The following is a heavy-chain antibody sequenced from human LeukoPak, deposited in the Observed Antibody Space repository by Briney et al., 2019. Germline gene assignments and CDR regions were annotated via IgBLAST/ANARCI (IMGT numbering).Heavy chain of an antibody. CDR2: IYTSGST. Sequence: SETLSLTCTVSGGSISSYYWSWIRQPPGKGLEWIGYIYTSGSTNYNPSLKSRVTISVDTSKNQFSLKLSSVTAADTAVYYCARRWDIVVVPVGFDPWGQGTLVTVSS. CDR3: ARRWDIVVVPVGFDP. V-gene: IGHV4-4*09. D-gene: IGHD2-2*01. J-gene: IGHJ5*02. CDR1: GGSISSYY.